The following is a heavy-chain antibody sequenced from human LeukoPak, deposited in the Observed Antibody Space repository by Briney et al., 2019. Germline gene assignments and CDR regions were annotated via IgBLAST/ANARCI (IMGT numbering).Heavy chain of an antibody. D-gene: IGHD3-22*01. CDR3: ARGEGQWLLAPGVDAFDI. J-gene: IGHJ3*02. Sequence: GASVKVSCKASGYTFTSYDINWVRQATGQGLEWMGWMNPNSGNTGYAQKFQGRVTMTRNTSISTAYMELSSLRSEDTAVYYCARGEGQWLLAPGVDAFDIWGQGTMVPVSS. CDR2: MNPNSGNT. V-gene: IGHV1-8*01. CDR1: GYTFTSYD.